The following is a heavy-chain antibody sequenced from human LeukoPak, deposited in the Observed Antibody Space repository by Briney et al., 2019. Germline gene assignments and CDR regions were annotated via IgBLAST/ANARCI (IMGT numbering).Heavy chain of an antibody. V-gene: IGHV3-9*01. CDR2: ISWNSGSI. Sequence: GGSLRLSCAASGFTFDDYAIHWVRQAPGKGLEWVSGISWNSGSIGYADSVKGRFTISRDNAKNSLYLQMYSLRAEDTALYYCARASGSSVFYDMDVWGQGTTVTVSS. J-gene: IGHJ6*02. CDR1: GFTFDDYA. CDR3: ARASGSSVFYDMDV. D-gene: IGHD3-10*01.